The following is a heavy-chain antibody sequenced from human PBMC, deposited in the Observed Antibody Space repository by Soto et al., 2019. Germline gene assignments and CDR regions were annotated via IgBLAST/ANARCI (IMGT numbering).Heavy chain of an antibody. CDR2: TYYRSKWYN. Sequence: PSQTLSLTCAISGDSVSSNSAAWNWIRQSPSRGLEWLGRTYYRSKWYNDYAVSVKSRITINPDTSKDQFSLQLNSVTPEDTAVYYCAREGVDLTGYYKGHQYYFDYWGQGTLVTVSS. D-gene: IGHD3-9*01. CDR3: AREGVDLTGYYKGHQYYFDY. V-gene: IGHV6-1*01. CDR1: GDSVSSNSAA. J-gene: IGHJ4*02.